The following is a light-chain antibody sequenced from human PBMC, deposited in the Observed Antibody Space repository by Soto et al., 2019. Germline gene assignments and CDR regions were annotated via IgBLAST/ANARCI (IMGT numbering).Light chain of an antibody. V-gene: IGKV3-15*01. Sequence: EIVMTQSPATLSVSPGEGATLSCRASQSVSSKLAWYQQKPGQAPRLLIYGASTRATGIPARFSGSGYGTEFTLISSSLQSEDSAVYYCQQYNSWLWTFGQGTNVEIK. CDR2: GAS. J-gene: IGKJ1*01. CDR3: QQYNSWLWT. CDR1: QSVSSK.